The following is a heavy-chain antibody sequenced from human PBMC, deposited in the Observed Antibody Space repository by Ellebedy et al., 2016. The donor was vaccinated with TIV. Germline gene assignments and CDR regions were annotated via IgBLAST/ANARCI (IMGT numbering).Heavy chain of an antibody. J-gene: IGHJ4*02. Sequence: SETLSLTXAVYGGSFSGYYWSWIRQPPGKGLEWIGEINHGGSTNYNPSLKSRVTISVDTSKNQFSLKLSSVTAADTAVYYCARVGYDYVWGTRISYFDYWGQGTLVTVS. CDR2: INHGGST. CDR3: ARVGYDYVWGTRISYFDY. CDR1: GGSFSGYY. V-gene: IGHV4-34*01. D-gene: IGHD3-16*01.